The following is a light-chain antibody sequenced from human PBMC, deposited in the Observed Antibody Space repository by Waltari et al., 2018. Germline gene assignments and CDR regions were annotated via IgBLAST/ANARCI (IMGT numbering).Light chain of an antibody. CDR1: LSILHSSENKNQ. CDR3: QQYYSTPFT. J-gene: IGKJ3*01. CDR2: GAC. V-gene: IGKV4-1*01. Sequence: DIVMTQSPDSLSVSLGERATINCKSSLSILHSSENKNQLCWYQQKSGQSPKLLIYGACTRECGVPVRFSGSGSGTDFTLTISSLQTEDVAVYYCQQYYSTPFTFGPGTKVDIK.